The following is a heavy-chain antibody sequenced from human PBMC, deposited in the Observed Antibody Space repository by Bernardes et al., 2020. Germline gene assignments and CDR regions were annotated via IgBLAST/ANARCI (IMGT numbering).Heavy chain of an antibody. CDR3: ARGSRVVGATFTHYYYGMDV. D-gene: IGHD1-26*01. V-gene: IGHV1-8*01. CDR2: MNPNGGNT. Sequence: ASVKVSCKVSGYTLTELSMHWVRQAPGKGLEWMGWMNPNGGNTGYAQKFQGRVTMTRNTSISTAYMELSSLRSEDTAVYYCARGSRVVGATFTHYYYGMDVWGQGTTVTVSS. J-gene: IGHJ6*02. CDR1: GYTLTELS.